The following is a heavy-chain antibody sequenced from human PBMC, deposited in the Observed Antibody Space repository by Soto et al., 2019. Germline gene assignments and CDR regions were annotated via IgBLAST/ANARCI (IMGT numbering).Heavy chain of an antibody. CDR1: GFSLSTCGVG. Sequence: QITLKESGPTLVKPTQTLTLTCTFSGFSLSTCGVGVGWIRKPPGKALEWLALIYWDDDKRYSPSLKSRLTITKDTSKNQVVLTMTNMDPVDTATYYCAHRRSYCSGGSCYSGFDYWGQGTLVTVSS. CDR3: AHRRSYCSGGSCYSGFDY. J-gene: IGHJ4*02. CDR2: IYWDDDK. V-gene: IGHV2-5*02. D-gene: IGHD2-15*01.